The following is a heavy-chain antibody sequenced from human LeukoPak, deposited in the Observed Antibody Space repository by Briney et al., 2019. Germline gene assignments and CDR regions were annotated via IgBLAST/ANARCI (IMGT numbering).Heavy chain of an antibody. V-gene: IGHV3-23*01. J-gene: IGHJ4*02. Sequence: GSPFRLLCATAVFTLSKYVKSWGRQAKGCGLEGNESISGSGADTYYADSVKGRFTISRDNSKNTLYLHMNSLRAEDTAVYYCAKLSWRELPSDDFDYWGQGTLVTVSS. D-gene: IGHD2-15*01. CDR2: ISGSGADT. CDR3: AKLSWRELPSDDFDY. CDR1: VFTLSKYV.